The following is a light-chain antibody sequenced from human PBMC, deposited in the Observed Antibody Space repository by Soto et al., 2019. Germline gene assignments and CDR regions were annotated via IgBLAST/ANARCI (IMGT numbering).Light chain of an antibody. CDR2: GNT. Sequence: QSVLTQPPSVSGAPGQRVTISCTGSSSNIGAGYDVHWYQQVPGTAPKLLIYGNTNRPSGVPDRFSASKSGTSASLAITGLQAEDEADYYCQSYDSGLSVSGVFGGGTQPTVL. J-gene: IGLJ3*02. V-gene: IGLV1-40*01. CDR1: SSNIGAGYD. CDR3: QSYDSGLSVSGV.